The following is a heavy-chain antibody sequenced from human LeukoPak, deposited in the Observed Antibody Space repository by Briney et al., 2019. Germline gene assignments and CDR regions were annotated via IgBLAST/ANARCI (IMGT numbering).Heavy chain of an antibody. Sequence: GGSLRLSCAASGFTFSDHDMDWVRQPPGKGLEWVGRIRKKANSYTTEYAASVKGRFTISRDDSQNSLYLQMNSLTAEDTAVYYCARLVGATNWGQGTLVIV. J-gene: IGHJ4*02. V-gene: IGHV3-72*01. D-gene: IGHD1-26*01. CDR1: GFTFSDHD. CDR3: ARLVGATN. CDR2: IRKKANSYTT.